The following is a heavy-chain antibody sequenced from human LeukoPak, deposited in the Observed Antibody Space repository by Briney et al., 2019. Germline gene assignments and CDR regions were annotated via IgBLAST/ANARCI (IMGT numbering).Heavy chain of an antibody. D-gene: IGHD1-26*01. Sequence: PSDTLSLICGVYGGPLRGYHWRWLPHPTEKAGEGCGEIKHSGSTNYNPSLKSRVTISVDTSKNQFSLKLSSVTAADTAVYYCARGPIVGATTSSYWYFDLWGRGTLVTVSS. CDR2: IKHSGST. CDR1: GGPLRGYH. V-gene: IGHV4-34*01. CDR3: ARGPIVGATTSSYWYFDL. J-gene: IGHJ2*01.